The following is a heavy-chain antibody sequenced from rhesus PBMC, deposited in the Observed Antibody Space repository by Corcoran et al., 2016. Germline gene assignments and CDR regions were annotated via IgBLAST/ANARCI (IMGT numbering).Heavy chain of an antibody. V-gene: IGHV4S9*01. CDR2: VNGNRSGH. CDR3: ARGGVLLTAPLDY. Sequence: QVQLQESGPGLVKPSETLSLTCAVSGGSISDSYYWNWIRQPPGKGLEWIGKVNGNRSGHYNNPSLKSRVTISKDPSKNQFFLKLGSVSAADTAVDDCARGGVLLTAPLDYWGQGVLVTVSS. D-gene: IGHD2-15*01. CDR1: GGSISDSYY. J-gene: IGHJ4*01.